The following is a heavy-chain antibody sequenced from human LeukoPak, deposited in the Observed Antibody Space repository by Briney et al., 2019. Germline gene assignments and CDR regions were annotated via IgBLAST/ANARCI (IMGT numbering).Heavy chain of an antibody. CDR2: IIPVLGRA. Sequence: SVKVSCKVSGGTFSSHGISWVRQAPGQGLEWMGRIIPVLGRADYAQNFQGRFTITADKSTTTAYMELNSLASEDTAVYFCARTITMAGLDHWGQGTLVTVSS. V-gene: IGHV1-69*04. J-gene: IGHJ1*01. D-gene: IGHD6-19*01. CDR3: ARTITMAGLDH. CDR1: GGTFSSHG.